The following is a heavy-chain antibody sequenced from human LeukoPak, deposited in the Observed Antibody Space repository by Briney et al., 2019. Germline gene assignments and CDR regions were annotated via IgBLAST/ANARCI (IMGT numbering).Heavy chain of an antibody. V-gene: IGHV6-1*01. J-gene: IGHJ4*02. D-gene: IGHD1-26*01. Sequence: QSLSLTCAISGDTLSSNSAGWNWIRQSPSRGLEWLVMTYYRPKWHNDYAGAVKSRITINPVTPKNQFSLQLNSVTPEYTAVYYCARDLAGSYRYWGQGTLVTVSS. CDR1: GDTLSSNSAG. CDR2: TYYRPKWHN. CDR3: ARDLAGSYRY.